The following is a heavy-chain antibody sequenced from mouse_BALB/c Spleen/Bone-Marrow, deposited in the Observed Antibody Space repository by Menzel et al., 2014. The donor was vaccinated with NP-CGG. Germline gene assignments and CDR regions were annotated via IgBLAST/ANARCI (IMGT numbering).Heavy chain of an antibody. D-gene: IGHD2-1*01. CDR2: ILPGSGST. J-gene: IGHJ3*01. CDR1: GYTFSSYW. V-gene: IGHV1-9*01. Sequence: QVHLQQPGAELMKPGASVKISCKATGYTFSSYWIEWVKRRPGHGLEWIGEILPGSGSTNYNEKFKGKATSTADTSSNTAYMQLSSLTSEDSAVYYCARNGNYPAWFAYWGQGTLVTVSA. CDR3: ARNGNYPAWFAY.